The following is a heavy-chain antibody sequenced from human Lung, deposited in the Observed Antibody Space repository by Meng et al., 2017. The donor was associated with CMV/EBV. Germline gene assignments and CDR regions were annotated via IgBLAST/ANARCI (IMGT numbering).Heavy chain of an antibody. D-gene: IGHD2-21*02. CDR3: ARACLSDNYYYGMDV. Sequence: GESXKISCAASGFTFSTYSMSWVRQAPGKGLEWVSYISSASSTIYYADSVKGRFTISRDNANKSLFLQLNSLRAEDTALYYCARACLSDNYYYGMDVWGQETXVTVSS. J-gene: IGHJ6*02. V-gene: IGHV3-48*04. CDR2: ISSASSTI. CDR1: GFTFSTYS.